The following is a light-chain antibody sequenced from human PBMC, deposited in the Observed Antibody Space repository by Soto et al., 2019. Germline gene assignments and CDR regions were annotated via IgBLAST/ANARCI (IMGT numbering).Light chain of an antibody. CDR1: QSVSSN. V-gene: IGKV3-15*01. Sequence: IVMSQSAATLSVSPGERATLSCRASQSVSSNLAWYQQKPGQAPRLLIYGASTRATGIPARFSGSGSGTEFTLTISSLQSEDFAVYYCQQYNDWPRTFGQRTKVDIK. CDR3: QQYNDWPRT. CDR2: GAS. J-gene: IGKJ1*01.